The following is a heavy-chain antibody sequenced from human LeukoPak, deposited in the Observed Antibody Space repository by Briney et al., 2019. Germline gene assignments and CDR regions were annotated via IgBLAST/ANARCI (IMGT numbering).Heavy chain of an antibody. CDR1: GYTFTSYD. CDR2: MNPNSGNT. V-gene: IGHV1-8*01. J-gene: IGHJ6*02. CDR3: ARGLWFGSASGMDV. Sequence: ASVRVSCKASGYTFTSYDINWVRQATGQGLEWMGWMNPNSGNTGYAQKFQGRVTMTRNTSISTAYMELSSLRSEDTAVYYGARGLWFGSASGMDVWGQGTTVTVSS. D-gene: IGHD3-10*01.